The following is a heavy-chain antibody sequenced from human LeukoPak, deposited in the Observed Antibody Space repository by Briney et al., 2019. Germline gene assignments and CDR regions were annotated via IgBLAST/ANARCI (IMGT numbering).Heavy chain of an antibody. Sequence: PGGSLRLSCAASGFTFSSYEMNWVRQAPGKGLEWVSYISSSGSTIHYADSVKGRFTISRDNAKNSLYLQMNSLRAEDTAVYYCARVGLGASLDAFDIWGQGTMVTVSS. CDR2: ISSSGSTI. CDR1: GFTFSSYE. CDR3: ARVGLGASLDAFDI. D-gene: IGHD3-10*01. J-gene: IGHJ3*02. V-gene: IGHV3-48*03.